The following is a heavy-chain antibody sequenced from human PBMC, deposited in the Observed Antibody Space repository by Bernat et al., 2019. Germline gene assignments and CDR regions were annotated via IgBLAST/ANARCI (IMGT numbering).Heavy chain of an antibody. CDR1: GLTFSSYA. V-gene: IGHV3-30*01. J-gene: IGHJ4*02. CDR2: ISYDGSNK. Sequence: QVQLVESGGGVVQPGRSLRLSCAASGLTFSSYAMHWVRQAPGKGLEWVAVISYDGSNKYYADSVKGRFTISRDNSKNTLYLQMNSLRAEDTAVYYCARNPPYCSGGSFYDDPYYFDYWGQGTLVTVSS. CDR3: ARNPPYCSGGSFYDDPYYFDY. D-gene: IGHD2-15*01.